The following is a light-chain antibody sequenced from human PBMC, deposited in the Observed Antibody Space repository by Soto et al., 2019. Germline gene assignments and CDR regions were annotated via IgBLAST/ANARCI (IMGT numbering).Light chain of an antibody. Sequence: DIQMTQSPSSLSASVGDRFTITCRASQGISNYLAWYQQKPGKVPKLLIYAASTLQSGVPSRFSGSGSGTDFTLTISSLQPEDVAVYYCQQYGRSPPMTFGQGTRLEI. CDR3: QQYGRSPPMT. J-gene: IGKJ5*01. CDR1: QGISNY. CDR2: AAS. V-gene: IGKV1-27*01.